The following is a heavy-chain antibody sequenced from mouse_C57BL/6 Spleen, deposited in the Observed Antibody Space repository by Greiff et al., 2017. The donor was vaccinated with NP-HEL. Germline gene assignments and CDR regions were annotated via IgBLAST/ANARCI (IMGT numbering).Heavy chain of an antibody. J-gene: IGHJ1*03. D-gene: IGHD1-1*01. V-gene: IGHV5-16*01. CDR1: GFTFSDYY. Sequence: EVKLMESEGGLVQPGSSMKLSCTASGFTFSDYYMAWVRQVPEKGLEWVANINYDGSSTYYLDSLKSRFIISRDNAKNILYLQMSSLKSEDTATYYCARERSDYGSSYGYFDVWGTGTTVTVSS. CDR3: ARERSDYGSSYGYFDV. CDR2: INYDGSST.